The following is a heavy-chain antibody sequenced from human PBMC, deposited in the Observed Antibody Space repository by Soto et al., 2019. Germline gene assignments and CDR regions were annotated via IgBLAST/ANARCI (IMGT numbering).Heavy chain of an antibody. CDR2: ISGSGGSA. D-gene: IGHD6-13*01. CDR3: AKEKYSSTWDPFDY. V-gene: IGHV3-23*01. CDR1: GFTFSSYA. Sequence: PGGSLRLSCAASGFTFSSYAMSWVRKAPGKGLEWVSVISGSGGSAYYADSVKGRFTISRENSRNTLFLQMNSLRAEDTALYYCAKEKYSSTWDPFDYWGQGTRVTVSS. J-gene: IGHJ4*02.